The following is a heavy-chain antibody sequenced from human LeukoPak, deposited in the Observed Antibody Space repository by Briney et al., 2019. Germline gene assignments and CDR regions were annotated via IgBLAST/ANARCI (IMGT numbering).Heavy chain of an antibody. CDR1: GFTFDDYA. V-gene: IGHV3-9*01. D-gene: IGHD2-21*02. CDR3: AKDPGRVTATRAEYFQH. J-gene: IGHJ1*01. CDR2: ISWNSGSI. Sequence: GGSLRLSCAASGFTFDDYAMHWVRQAPGKGLEWVSGISWNSGSIGYADSVKGRFTISRDNAKSSLYLQMNSLRAEDTALYYCAKDPGRVTATRAEYFQHWGQGTLVTVSS.